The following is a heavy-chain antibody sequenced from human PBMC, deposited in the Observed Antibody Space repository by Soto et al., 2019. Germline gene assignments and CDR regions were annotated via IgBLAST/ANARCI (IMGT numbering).Heavy chain of an antibody. CDR3: ARDDQRVPPSTYGMDV. CDR1: GFTFSSYE. D-gene: IGHD2-2*01. V-gene: IGHV3-48*03. J-gene: IGHJ6*02. CDR2: ISSSGSTI. Sequence: PGGFLRLSCAASGFTFSSYEMNWVRQAPGKGLEWVSYISSSGSTIYYADSVKGRFTISRDNAKNSLYLQMNSLRAEDTPVYYCARDDQRVPPSTYGMDVWGQATPVT.